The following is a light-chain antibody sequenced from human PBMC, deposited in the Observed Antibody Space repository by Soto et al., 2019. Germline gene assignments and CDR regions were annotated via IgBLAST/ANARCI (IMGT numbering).Light chain of an antibody. CDR3: SSFTSSVTYV. CDR1: SSDVGGHNS. Sequence: QSALTQPASVSGSPGQSITISCTGTSSDVGGHNSVSWYRQDPGKAPKLMIYDVSNRPSGVSDRFSGSKFGNTASLTISGLQIEDEADYYCSSFTSSVTYVFGTGTKVTVL. V-gene: IGLV2-14*01. CDR2: DVS. J-gene: IGLJ1*01.